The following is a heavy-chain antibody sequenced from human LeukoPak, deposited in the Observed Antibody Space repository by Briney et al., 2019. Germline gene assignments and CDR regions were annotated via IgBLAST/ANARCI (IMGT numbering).Heavy chain of an antibody. Sequence: SETLSLTCTVSGYSISSGYYWGWIRQAPGKGLEWIGSIYNSGSTYYNPSLKSRVTISVDKSKNQFSLKLSSVTAADTAVYYCARLAAVDPFDYWGQGTLVTVSS. D-gene: IGHD6-13*01. J-gene: IGHJ4*02. CDR2: IYNSGST. CDR1: GYSISSGYY. V-gene: IGHV4-38-2*02. CDR3: ARLAAVDPFDY.